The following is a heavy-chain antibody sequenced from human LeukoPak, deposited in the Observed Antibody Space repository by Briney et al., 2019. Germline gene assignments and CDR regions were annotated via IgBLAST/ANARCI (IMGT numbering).Heavy chain of an antibody. V-gene: IGHV3-48*03. CDR3: ARFPDYYDSSGYYWSGYAFDI. Sequence: PGGSLRLSCAAAGFTFSSYEMNWVRQAPGKGLEWVSYISSSGSTIYYADSVKGRFTISRDNAKNSLYLQMNSLRAEDTAVYYCARFPDYYDSSGYYWSGYAFDIWGQGTMVTVSS. CDR2: ISSSGSTI. D-gene: IGHD3-22*01. CDR1: GFTFSSYE. J-gene: IGHJ3*02.